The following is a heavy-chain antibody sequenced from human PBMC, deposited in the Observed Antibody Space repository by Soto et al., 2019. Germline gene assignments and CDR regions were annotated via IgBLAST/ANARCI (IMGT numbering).Heavy chain of an antibody. V-gene: IGHV1-3*01. Sequence: ASVKVSCKASGYTFTSDAMHWVRQAPGQRLEWMGWINAGNGNTKYSQKFQGRFTISRDNSKNTLYLQMNSLRAEDTAVYYCAKGSSGWYERFDYWGQGTLVTVSS. CDR3: AKGSSGWYERFDY. CDR1: GYTFTSDA. D-gene: IGHD6-19*01. J-gene: IGHJ4*02. CDR2: INAGNGNT.